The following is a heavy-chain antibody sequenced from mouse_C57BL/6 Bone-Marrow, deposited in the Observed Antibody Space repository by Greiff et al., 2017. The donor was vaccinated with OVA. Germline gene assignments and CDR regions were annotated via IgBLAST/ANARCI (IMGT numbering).Heavy chain of an antibody. V-gene: IGHV1-81*01. CDR3: ARREYYGSSSWFAY. CDR2: IYPRSGNT. CDR1: GYTFTSYG. D-gene: IGHD1-1*01. Sequence: VKVVESGAELARPGASVKLSCKASGYTFTSYGISWVKQRTGQGLEWIGEIYPRSGNTYYNEKFKGKATLTADKSSSTAYMELRSLTSEDSAVYFCARREYYGSSSWFAYWGQGTLVTVSA. J-gene: IGHJ3*01.